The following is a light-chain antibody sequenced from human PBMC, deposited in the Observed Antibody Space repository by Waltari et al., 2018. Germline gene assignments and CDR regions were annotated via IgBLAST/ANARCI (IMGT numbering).Light chain of an antibody. CDR1: QTIDNY. Sequence: DIQMTQSPSSLSASVGDRVTITCRANQTIDNYLNWYQQKPGKAPKVLIYGASRLQSGVPSRFRGSGSGTDFTLAISSLQLEDFATYYWQHSYTTQYTFGQGTKLQIK. CDR2: GAS. CDR3: QHSYTTQYT. V-gene: IGKV1-39*01. J-gene: IGKJ2*01.